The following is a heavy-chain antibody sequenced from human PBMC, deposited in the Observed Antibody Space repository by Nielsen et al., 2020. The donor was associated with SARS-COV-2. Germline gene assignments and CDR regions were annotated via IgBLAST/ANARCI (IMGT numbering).Heavy chain of an antibody. CDR1: GFTFSSYW. J-gene: IGHJ4*02. CDR2: INSDGSST. D-gene: IGHD4-17*01. V-gene: IGHV3-74*01. Sequence: GESLKISCAASGFTFSSYWMHWVRQAPGKGLVWVSRINSDGSSTTYADSVKGRFTISRDNAKNTLYLQMNSLRAEDTAVYYCARPWYGDYFDYWGQGTLVTVSS. CDR3: ARPWYGDYFDY.